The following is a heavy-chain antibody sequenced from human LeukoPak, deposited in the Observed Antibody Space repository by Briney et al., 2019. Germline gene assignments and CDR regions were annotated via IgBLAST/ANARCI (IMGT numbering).Heavy chain of an antibody. D-gene: IGHD2-2*01. CDR3: ARDPIDRVYQLPPSPAWFDP. Sequence: GGSLRLSCAASGFTFSSYAMHWVRQAPGKGLEWVAVISYDGSNKYYADSVKGRFTISRDNSKNTLYLQMNSLRAEDTAVYYCARDPIDRVYQLPPSPAWFDPWGQGTLVTVAS. J-gene: IGHJ5*02. CDR2: ISYDGSNK. V-gene: IGHV3-30-3*01. CDR1: GFTFSSYA.